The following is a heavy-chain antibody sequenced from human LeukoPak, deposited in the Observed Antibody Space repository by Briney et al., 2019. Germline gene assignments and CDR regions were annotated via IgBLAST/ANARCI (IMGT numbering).Heavy chain of an antibody. CDR2: IYYSGST. J-gene: IGHJ4*02. CDR1: GGSISSYY. D-gene: IGHD2-2*01. CDR3: VRGVPGQGNY. Sequence: SETLSLTCTVSGGSISSYYWSWIRQPPGKGLEWIGYIYYSGSTNYNPSLKSRVTISVDTSKNQFSLKLSSVTAADTAVYYCVRGVPGQGNYWGQGTLVTVSS. V-gene: IGHV4-59*01.